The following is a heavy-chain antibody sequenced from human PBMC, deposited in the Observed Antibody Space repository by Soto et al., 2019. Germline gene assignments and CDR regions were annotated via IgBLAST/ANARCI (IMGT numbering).Heavy chain of an antibody. V-gene: IGHV1-69*12. CDR2: IIPIFGTA. Sequence: QVQLVQSGAEVKKLGSSVKVSCKASGGTFSSYAISWVRQAPGQGLEWMGGIIPIFGTANYAQKFQGRGTTNADASTSTAYMELSSLRSEDTAVYYCARDTYSYGYPPGYWGQGTLVTVSS. J-gene: IGHJ4*02. CDR1: GGTFSSYA. D-gene: IGHD5-18*01. CDR3: ARDTYSYGYPPGY.